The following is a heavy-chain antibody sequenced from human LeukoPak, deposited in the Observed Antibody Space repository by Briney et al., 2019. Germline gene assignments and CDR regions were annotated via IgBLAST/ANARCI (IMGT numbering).Heavy chain of an antibody. J-gene: IGHJ5*02. CDR3: ARGRNNWFDP. Sequence: ASVKVSCKASGYTFTSYIIHWVRQAPGQRLEWMGWINADNGNTKYSQEFQGRVTITRDTSASTAYMELSSLRSEDMAMYYCARGRNNWFDPWGQGTLVTVSS. CDR2: INADNGNT. V-gene: IGHV1-3*03. CDR1: GYTFTSYI.